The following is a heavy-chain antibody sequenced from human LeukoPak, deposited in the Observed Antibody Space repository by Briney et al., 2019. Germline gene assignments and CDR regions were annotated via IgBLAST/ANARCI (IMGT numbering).Heavy chain of an antibody. CDR3: AKLRNFVGSGRPYYFDY. Sequence: GGSLRLSCAASGFTFSSYGMHWVRQAPGKGLEWVAFIRYDGSNKYYADCVKGRFTISRDNSKNTLYLQMNSLRAEDTAVYYCAKLRNFVGSGRPYYFDYWGQGTLVTVSS. J-gene: IGHJ4*02. CDR2: IRYDGSNK. CDR1: GFTFSSYG. V-gene: IGHV3-30*02. D-gene: IGHD3-10*01.